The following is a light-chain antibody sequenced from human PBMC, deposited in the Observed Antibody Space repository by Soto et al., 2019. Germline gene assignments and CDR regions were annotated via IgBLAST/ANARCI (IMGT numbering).Light chain of an antibody. J-gene: IGLJ2*01. Sequence: QSALTQPASVSGSPGQSITISCTGTTSDVGGYNYVSWYQQHPGKAPKLMTFDVSNRPSGVSNRFSGSKSGNTASLTISGLQAEDEADYYCSSSTSSSTLWVFGGGTKLTVL. CDR3: SSSTSSSTLWV. CDR1: TSDVGGYNY. CDR2: DVS. V-gene: IGLV2-14*03.